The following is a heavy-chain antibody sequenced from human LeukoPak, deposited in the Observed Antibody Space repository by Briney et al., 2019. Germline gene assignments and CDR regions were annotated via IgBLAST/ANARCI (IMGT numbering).Heavy chain of an antibody. J-gene: IGHJ6*02. CDR1: GGSISSGGYY. D-gene: IGHD6-13*01. CDR2: IYYSGST. CDR3: ARGVGSSSHYYYYGMDV. Sequence: SETLSLTCTVSGGSISSGGYYWSWFRQHPGKGLEWIGYIYYSGSTYYNPSLKSRVTISVDTSKNQFSLKLSSVTAADTAVYYCARGVGSSSHYYYYGMDVWGQGTTVTVSS. V-gene: IGHV4-31*03.